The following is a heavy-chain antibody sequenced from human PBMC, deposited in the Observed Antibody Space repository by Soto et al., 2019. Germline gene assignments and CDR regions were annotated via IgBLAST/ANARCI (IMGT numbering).Heavy chain of an antibody. Sequence: ASVKVSCKASGYTFTSYAMHWVRQAPGQRLEWMGWINAGNGNTKYSQKFQGRVTITRDTSASTAYMELSSLRSEDTAVYYCARGVYCTNGVCFSNWFDPWGQGTLVTVSS. CDR2: INAGNGNT. CDR1: GYTFTSYA. V-gene: IGHV1-3*01. CDR3: ARGVYCTNGVCFSNWFDP. D-gene: IGHD2-8*01. J-gene: IGHJ5*02.